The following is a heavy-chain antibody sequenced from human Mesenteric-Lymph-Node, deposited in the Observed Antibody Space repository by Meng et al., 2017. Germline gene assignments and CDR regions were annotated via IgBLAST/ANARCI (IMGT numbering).Heavy chain of an antibody. CDR1: GITLSGFW. J-gene: IGHJ4*02. Sequence: GESLKISCVASGITLSGFWVHWVRQVPGKGLVWVSRINSDGSSTSYADSVKGRFTISRDNAKNSLSLQMNSLRAEDTAVYYCATTVMIPRLVGYSDYDLDYWGQGTRVTVSS. D-gene: IGHD5-12*01. CDR2: INSDGSST. CDR3: ATTVMIPRLVGYSDYDLDY. V-gene: IGHV3-74*01.